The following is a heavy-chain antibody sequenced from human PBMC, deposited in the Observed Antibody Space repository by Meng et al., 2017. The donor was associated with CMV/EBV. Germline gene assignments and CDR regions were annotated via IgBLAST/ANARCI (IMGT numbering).Heavy chain of an antibody. CDR1: GYTFTSYD. D-gene: IGHD6-6*01. J-gene: IGHJ4*02. CDR3: ARVPRIAARRDYFDY. V-gene: IGHV1-2*02. Sequence: ASVKVSCKASGYTFTSYDINWVRQAPGQGLEWMGWINPNSGGTNYAQKFQGRVTMTRDTSISQAYMELSRLRSDDTAVYYCARVPRIAARRDYFDYWGQGTLVTVSS. CDR2: INPNSGGT.